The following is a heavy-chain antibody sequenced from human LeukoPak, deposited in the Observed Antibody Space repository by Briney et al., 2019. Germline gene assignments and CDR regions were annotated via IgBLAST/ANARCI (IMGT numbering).Heavy chain of an antibody. D-gene: IGHD6-19*01. V-gene: IGHV3-48*03. CDR2: ISSSGSTI. J-gene: IGHJ4*02. CDR1: GSTFSSYE. Sequence: GGSLRLSCAASGSTFSSYEMNWVRQAPGKGLEWVSYISSSGSTIYYADSVKGRFTISRDNAKNSLYLQMNSLRAEDTAVYYCARDPGYSSFDYWGQGTLVTVSS. CDR3: ARDPGYSSFDY.